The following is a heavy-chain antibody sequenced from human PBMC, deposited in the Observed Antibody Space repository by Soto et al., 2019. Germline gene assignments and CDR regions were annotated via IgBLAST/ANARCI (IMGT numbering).Heavy chain of an antibody. J-gene: IGHJ4*02. Sequence: VGSLRLSCAASGFTFSSYGMSWVRQAPGKGLEWVSSISGSGGSTYYADSVKGRFTISRDNSKNTLYLQMNSLRAEDTAVYYCAKASAPGGTYFPLWFWGQGTLVTVSS. V-gene: IGHV3-23*01. CDR3: AKASAPGGTYFPLWF. D-gene: IGHD1-26*01. CDR1: GFTFSSYG. CDR2: ISGSGGST.